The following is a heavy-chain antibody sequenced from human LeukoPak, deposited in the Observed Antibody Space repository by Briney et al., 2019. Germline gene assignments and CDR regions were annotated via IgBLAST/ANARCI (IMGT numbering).Heavy chain of an antibody. J-gene: IGHJ3*02. CDR3: ARGIVVVVAATYAFDI. Sequence: ASVKVSCKASGYTFTGYYMHWVRQAPGQGLEWMGWINPNSGGTNYAQKFQGRVTMTRDTSISTAYMELSRLGSDDTAVYYCARGIVVVVAATYAFDIWGQGTMVTVSS. D-gene: IGHD2-15*01. CDR2: INPNSGGT. CDR1: GYTFTGYY. V-gene: IGHV1-2*02.